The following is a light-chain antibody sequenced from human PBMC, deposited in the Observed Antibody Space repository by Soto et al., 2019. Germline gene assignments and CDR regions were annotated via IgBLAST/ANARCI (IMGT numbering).Light chain of an antibody. CDR2: NTN. J-gene: IGLJ3*02. CDR3: VLYMGSAWV. Sequence: QTVVTQEPSLSVSPGGTVTLTCGLSSGSVSTSYYPSWYQQTPGQAPRTLIYNTNTRSSGVPDRFSGSILGNKAALTITGAQADDESDYYCVLYMGSAWVFGGGTKVTVL. CDR1: SGSVSTSYY. V-gene: IGLV8-61*01.